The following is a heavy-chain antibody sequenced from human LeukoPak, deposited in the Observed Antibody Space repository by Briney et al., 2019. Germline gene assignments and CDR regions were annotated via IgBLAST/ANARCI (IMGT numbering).Heavy chain of an antibody. J-gene: IGHJ4*02. CDR2: INSDGSST. CDR1: GFTFSSYW. V-gene: IGHV3-74*01. CDR3: ARGSGWFYFDY. Sequence: GGSLRLSCEASGFTFSSYWMHWVRQAPGKGLVWVSRINSDGSSTSYADSVKGRFTISRDNAKNTLYLQMNSLRAEDTAVYYCARGSGWFYFDYWGQGTLVTVSS. D-gene: IGHD6-19*01.